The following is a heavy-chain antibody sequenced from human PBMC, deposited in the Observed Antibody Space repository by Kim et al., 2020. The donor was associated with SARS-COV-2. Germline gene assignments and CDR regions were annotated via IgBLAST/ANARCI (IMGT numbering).Heavy chain of an antibody. D-gene: IGHD6-19*01. V-gene: IGHV3-30*05. J-gene: IGHJ4*02. CDR3: ARDGARSSGWYEGFFDY. Sequence: VKGRFTISRDNSRNTLYLQMNRRRAEGTAVYYCARDGARSSGWYEGFFDYWGQGTLVTVSS.